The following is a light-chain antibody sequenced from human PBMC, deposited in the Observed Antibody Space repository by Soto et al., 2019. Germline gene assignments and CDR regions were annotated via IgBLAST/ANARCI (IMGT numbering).Light chain of an antibody. V-gene: IGKV3-15*01. CDR1: QSISDT. Sequence: EIVMTQSPATLSVSPGGRATLSCRASQSISDTLAWYQQKPGQAPRLLIYGASTRAPGFPARFSGSGSGTDFTLTISSLQSEDFAVYYCQQYNNWPWTLGQGTKVDSK. CDR2: GAS. J-gene: IGKJ1*01. CDR3: QQYNNWPWT.